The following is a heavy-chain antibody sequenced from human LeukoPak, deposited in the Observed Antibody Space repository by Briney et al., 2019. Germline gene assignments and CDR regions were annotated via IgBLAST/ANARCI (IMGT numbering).Heavy chain of an antibody. D-gene: IGHD1-26*01. CDR2: IIPILGIA. J-gene: IGHJ4*02. V-gene: IGHV1-69*04. CDR3: ARDDGALPYY. CDR1: GGTFSSYA. Sequence: SVKVSCKASGGTFSSYATSWVRQAPGQGLEWMGRIIPILGIANYAQKFQGRVAITADKSTSTAYMELSSLRSEDMAVYYCARDDGALPYYWGQGTLVTVSS.